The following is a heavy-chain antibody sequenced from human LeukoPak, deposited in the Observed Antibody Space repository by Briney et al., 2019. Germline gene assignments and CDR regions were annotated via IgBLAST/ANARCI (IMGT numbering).Heavy chain of an antibody. V-gene: IGHV4-34*01. CDR1: GGSFSGYY. J-gene: IGHJ1*01. CDR3: ARAAVVPAANDFQH. D-gene: IGHD2-2*01. Sequence: PSETLSLTCAVYGGSFSGYYWSWIRQPPGKGLEWIGEINHSGSTNYNPSLKSRVTIPVDTSKNQFSLKLSSVTAADTAVYYCARAAVVPAANDFQHWGQGTLVTVSS. CDR2: INHSGST.